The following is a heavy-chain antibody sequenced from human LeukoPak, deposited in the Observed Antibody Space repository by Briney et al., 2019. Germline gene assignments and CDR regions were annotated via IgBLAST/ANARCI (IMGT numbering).Heavy chain of an antibody. D-gene: IGHD4-17*01. CDR2: ISYDGSNK. CDR1: GFTFSSYA. Sequence: GGSLRLSCAASGFTFSSYAMHWVRQAPGKGLEWVAVISYDGSNKYYADSVKGRFTISRDNSKNTLYLQMNSLRAEDTAVYYCAKDLTVTTTVYYYGMDVWGQGTTVTVSS. V-gene: IGHV3-30-3*01. CDR3: AKDLTVTTTVYYYGMDV. J-gene: IGHJ6*02.